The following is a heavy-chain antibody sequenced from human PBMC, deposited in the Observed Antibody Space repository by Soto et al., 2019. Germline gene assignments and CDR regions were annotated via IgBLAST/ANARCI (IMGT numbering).Heavy chain of an antibody. V-gene: IGHV3-23*01. J-gene: IGHJ6*03. D-gene: IGHD2-15*01. CDR2: ISGSGGST. CDR3: AKGKGPAHPYCSGGSCYSDVYYYYYYMDA. CDR1: GFTFSSYA. Sequence: GGSLRLSCAASGFTFSSYAMSWVRQAPGKGLEWVSAISGSGGSTYYADSVKGRFTISRDNSKNTLYLQMNSLRAEDTAVYYCAKGKGPAHPYCSGGSCYSDVYYYYYYMDAWGKGTTVTVS.